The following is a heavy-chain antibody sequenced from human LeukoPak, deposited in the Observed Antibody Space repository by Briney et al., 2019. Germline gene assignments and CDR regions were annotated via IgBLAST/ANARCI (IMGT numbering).Heavy chain of an antibody. CDR3: ARVGEDIGFDY. CDR2: INAGNANT. CDR1: GYTFTGST. D-gene: IGHD5-12*01. Sequence: GASVKVSCKASGYTFTGSTIHWVRQAPGQRLEWMGWINAGNANTRYSRKFQGRVTITRDTSASTAYMELSSLRSEDTAVYYCARVGEDIGFDYWGQGTLVTVSS. V-gene: IGHV1-3*01. J-gene: IGHJ4*02.